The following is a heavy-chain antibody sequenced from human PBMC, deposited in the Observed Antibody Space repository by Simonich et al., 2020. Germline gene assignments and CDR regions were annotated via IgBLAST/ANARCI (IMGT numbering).Heavy chain of an antibody. Sequence: EVQLVESGGGLVQPGGSLRLSCAASGFTFSSYEMNWVRQAPGKGLEWVSYISSSGSTIYYADSVKGRVLISRDNAKNPLYLQMNSLRAEDTAVYYCARDFRLQLVEIGTYYYYGMDVWGQGTTVTVSS. CDR2: ISSSGSTI. D-gene: IGHD6-6*01. V-gene: IGHV3-48*03. CDR3: ARDFRLQLVEIGTYYYYGMDV. J-gene: IGHJ6*02. CDR1: GFTFSSYE.